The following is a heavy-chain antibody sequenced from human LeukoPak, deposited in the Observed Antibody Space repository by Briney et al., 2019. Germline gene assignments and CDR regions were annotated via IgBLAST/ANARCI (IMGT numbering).Heavy chain of an antibody. V-gene: IGHV4-30-2*01. D-gene: IGHD5-18*01. CDR3: ARVDTAMVHAFDI. CDR1: GGSISSGGYS. Sequence: SETLSLTCAVSGGSISSGGYSWSWLRQPPGKGLEWIGYIYHSGSTYYNPSLKSRVTISVDRSKNQFSLKLSSVTAADTAVYYCARVDTAMVHAFDIWGQGTMVTVSS. J-gene: IGHJ3*02. CDR2: IYHSGST.